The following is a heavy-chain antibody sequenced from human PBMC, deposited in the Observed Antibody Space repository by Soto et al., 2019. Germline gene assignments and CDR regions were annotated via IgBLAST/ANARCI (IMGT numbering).Heavy chain of an antibody. CDR2: IYYSGST. CDR1: GGSISSSSYY. J-gene: IGHJ4*02. V-gene: IGHV4-39*01. Sequence: SETLSLTCTVSGGSISSSSYYWGWIRQPPGKGLEWIGSIYYSGSTYYNPSLKSRVTISVDTSKNQFSLKLSSVTAADTAVYYCARQPSYESSDSYFDYWGQGALVTVSS. D-gene: IGHD3-22*01. CDR3: ARQPSYESSDSYFDY.